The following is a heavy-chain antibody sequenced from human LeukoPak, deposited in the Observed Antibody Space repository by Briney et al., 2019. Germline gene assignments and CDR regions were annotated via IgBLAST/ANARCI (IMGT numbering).Heavy chain of an antibody. CDR3: ARGAQTAVVGSLVDY. CDR2: IIPIFGTA. D-gene: IGHD3-10*01. V-gene: IGHV1-69*05. Sequence: GASVNVSCKASGGTFSSYAISWVRQAPGQGLEWMGGIIPIFGTANYAQKFQGRVSLTRNTSTSTVYLELNNLRSEDTADYFCARGAQTAVVGSLVDYWGQGTLVTVSS. CDR1: GGTFSSYA. J-gene: IGHJ4*02.